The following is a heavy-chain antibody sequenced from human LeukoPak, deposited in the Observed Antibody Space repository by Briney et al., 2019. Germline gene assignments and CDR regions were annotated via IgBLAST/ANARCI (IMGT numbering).Heavy chain of an antibody. V-gene: IGHV3-7*01. J-gene: IGHJ4*02. CDR2: IKEDGGEK. D-gene: IGHD1-26*01. Sequence: GGSLRLSCAASGFTFSYYWMSWVRQAPGKGLEWVANIKEDGGEKNYVDSVKGRFTISRDNAKNSLYLQMNSLRAEDTAVYYCARDYSGWGQGTLVTVSS. CDR1: GFTFSYYW. CDR3: ARDYSG.